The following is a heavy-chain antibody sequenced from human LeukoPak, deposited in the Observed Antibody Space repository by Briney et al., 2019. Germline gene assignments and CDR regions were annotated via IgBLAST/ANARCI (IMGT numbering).Heavy chain of an antibody. CDR3: ARLNSNSGSYCGFPDY. V-gene: IGHV5-51*01. D-gene: IGHD1-26*01. J-gene: IGHJ4*02. Sequence: GESLKISCQGSGYSFTSSWIGWVRQMPGKGLEWMGIIYPGDSDTRYSPSFQGQVTISADKSISTAYLQWSSLKASDTAMYYCARLNSNSGSYCGFPDYWGQGNLVTVSS. CDR2: IYPGDSDT. CDR1: GYSFTSSW.